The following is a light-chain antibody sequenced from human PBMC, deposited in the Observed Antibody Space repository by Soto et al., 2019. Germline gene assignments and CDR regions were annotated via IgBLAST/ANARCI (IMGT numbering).Light chain of an antibody. CDR3: GSYTLITSRGVV. CDR2: GVS. V-gene: IGLV2-14*01. Sequence: QSVLTQPASVSGSLGQSITISCTGTSSDVGGYNYVSWYQQHPGKVPKLIIYGVSNRPSGISNRFSGSKSGNTASLTISGLQAEDEADYFCGSYTLITSRGVVFGGGTKLTVL. J-gene: IGLJ3*02. CDR1: SSDVGGYNY.